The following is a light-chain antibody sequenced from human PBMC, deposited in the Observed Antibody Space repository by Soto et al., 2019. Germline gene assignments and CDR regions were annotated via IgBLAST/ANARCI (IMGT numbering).Light chain of an antibody. CDR3: QQSYSTPLT. J-gene: IGKJ4*01. V-gene: IGKV1-39*01. Sequence: DIQMTQSPSSLSASVGXXVXITCRASXSISSYLNWYQQKPGKAPKLLIYAASSLQSGVPSRFSGSGSGTDFTLTISSLQPEDFATYYCQQSYSTPLTFGGGTKVEIK. CDR1: XSISSY. CDR2: AAS.